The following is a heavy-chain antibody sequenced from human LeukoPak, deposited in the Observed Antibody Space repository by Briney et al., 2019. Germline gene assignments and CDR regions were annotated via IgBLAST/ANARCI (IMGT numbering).Heavy chain of an antibody. CDR3: ARGELTGDVFDY. Sequence: SETLSLTRTVSGGSISNYYWTWIRQPAGKGLEWIGRIYTSGSTNYNPSLKSRVTMSVDTSKNQFSLKLSSVTAADTAVYYCARGELTGDVFDYWGQGTLVSVSS. CDR1: GGSISNYY. D-gene: IGHD7-27*01. CDR2: IYTSGST. J-gene: IGHJ4*02. V-gene: IGHV4-4*07.